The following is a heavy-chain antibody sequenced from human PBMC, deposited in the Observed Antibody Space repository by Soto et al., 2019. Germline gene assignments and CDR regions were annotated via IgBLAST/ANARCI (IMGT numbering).Heavy chain of an antibody. D-gene: IGHD4-17*01. CDR1: GFTFSNAW. Sequence: GGSLRLSCAASGFTFSNAWMNWVRQAPGKGLEWVGRIKSKTDGGTTDYAAPVKGRFTISRDDSKNTLYLQMNSLKTEDTAVYYCTTNTVTTYGYDAFDIWGQGTMVTVSS. CDR3: TTNTVTTYGYDAFDI. V-gene: IGHV3-15*07. J-gene: IGHJ3*02. CDR2: IKSKTDGGTT.